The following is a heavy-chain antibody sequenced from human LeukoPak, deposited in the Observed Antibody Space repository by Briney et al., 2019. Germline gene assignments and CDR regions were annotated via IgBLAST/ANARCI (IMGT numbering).Heavy chain of an antibody. CDR1: GYTFTGYY. CDR2: INPNSGGT. J-gene: IGHJ4*02. V-gene: IGHV1-2*02. CDR3: ARDPLYGSGSYLFDF. Sequence: ASVKVSCKASGYTFTGYYIHWVRQAPGQGLEWMGWINPNSGGTNYVQKFQGRVTMTRDTSISTAYMELSRLRSDDTAVYYCARDPLYGSGSYLFDFWGQGTLVTVSS. D-gene: IGHD3-10*01.